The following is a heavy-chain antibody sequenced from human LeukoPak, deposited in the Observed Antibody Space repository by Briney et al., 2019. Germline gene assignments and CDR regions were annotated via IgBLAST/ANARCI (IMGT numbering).Heavy chain of an antibody. CDR3: ARDCHYDSSGPQLDY. CDR1: GFTFSSYA. Sequence: GGSLRLSCAASGFTFSSYAMSWVRQAPGKGLEWVSAISGSGGSTYYADSVKGRFTISRDNSKNTLYLQMNSLRAEDTAVYYCARDCHYDSSGPQLDYWGQGTLVTVSS. J-gene: IGHJ4*02. CDR2: ISGSGGST. D-gene: IGHD3-22*01. V-gene: IGHV3-23*01.